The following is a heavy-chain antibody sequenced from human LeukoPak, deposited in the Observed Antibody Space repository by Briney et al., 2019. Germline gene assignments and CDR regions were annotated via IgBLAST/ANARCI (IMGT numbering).Heavy chain of an antibody. Sequence: GGSLRLFCAASGFTFSSYYMKWARQAPGKGLEWVSSISSSGNYMFHADSVKGRFTISRDNAKNSLFLQMNSLRDEDTALYYCARESPIGYDMGGQGTLVTVSS. J-gene: IGHJ4*02. CDR1: GFTFSSYY. CDR2: ISSSGNYM. V-gene: IGHV3-21*01. D-gene: IGHD5-12*01. CDR3: ARESPIGYDM.